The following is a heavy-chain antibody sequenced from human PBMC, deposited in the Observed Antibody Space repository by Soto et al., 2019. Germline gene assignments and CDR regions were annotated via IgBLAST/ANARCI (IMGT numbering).Heavy chain of an antibody. CDR2: INAGNGNT. CDR1: GYTFTSYA. CDR3: ARDQPSGPNDYGDYFGFDY. Sequence: GASVKVSCKASGYTFTSYAMHWVRQAPGQRLEWMGWINAGNGNTKYSQKFQGRVTITRDTSASTAYMELRSLRSDDTAVYYCARDQPSGPNDYGDYFGFDYWGQGTLVTVSS. J-gene: IGHJ4*02. V-gene: IGHV1-3*01. D-gene: IGHD4-17*01.